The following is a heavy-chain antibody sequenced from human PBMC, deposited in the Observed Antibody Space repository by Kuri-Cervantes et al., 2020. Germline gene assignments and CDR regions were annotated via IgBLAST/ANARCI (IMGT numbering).Heavy chain of an antibody. CDR2: IKPDEVTT. Sequence: GESLKISCEASGFSFSNYWIHWVRQAPGKGLVWVSRIKPDEVTTTYVDSVKGRFTISRDNAKNTVYLQMNSLRAEDTAVYYCVRAGPTAWFDPWGEGTLVTVSS. CDR3: VRAGPTAWFDP. D-gene: IGHD4-11*01. J-gene: IGHJ5*02. V-gene: IGHV3-74*01. CDR1: GFSFSNYW.